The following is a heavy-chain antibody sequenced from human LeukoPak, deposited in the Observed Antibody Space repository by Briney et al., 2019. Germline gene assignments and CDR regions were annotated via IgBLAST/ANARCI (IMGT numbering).Heavy chain of an antibody. CDR1: GFIFGDYA. J-gene: IGHJ4*02. Sequence: GGLLRLSCTASGFIFGDYAMSWVRQAPGKGLEWVGFMERPSFGGTTEYAASAKGRFTISRDDSKSIVYLQMNSLKAEDTAVYYCTRDRGGTMTTSKIFDYWGQGTLVT. D-gene: IGHD4-11*01. V-gene: IGHV3-49*04. CDR3: TRDRGGTMTTSKIFDY. CDR2: MERPSFGGTT.